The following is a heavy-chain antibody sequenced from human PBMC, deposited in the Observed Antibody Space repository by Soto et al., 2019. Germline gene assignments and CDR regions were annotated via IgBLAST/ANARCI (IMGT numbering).Heavy chain of an antibody. D-gene: IGHD6-13*01. J-gene: IGHJ4*02. V-gene: IGHV1-46*03. CDR2: ITPNGGTT. CDR3: ARDQANTCWSYY. CDR1: GYTFTDYY. Sequence: QVQLVQSGAEVKKPGASVKVSCKASGYTFTDYYIHWVRQAPGQGLEWVGKITPNGGTTTYAKKFQRRVSVTGDTSTSTVYIALNSLRSEDTAFYYCARDQANTCWSYYWGQGTLVSVSS.